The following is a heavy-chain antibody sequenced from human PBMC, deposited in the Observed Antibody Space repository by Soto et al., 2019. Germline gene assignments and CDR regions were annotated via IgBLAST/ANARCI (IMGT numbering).Heavy chain of an antibody. J-gene: IGHJ4*02. CDR2: ISYDGSNK. CDR3: ARAPGRARYDSSGYYYDY. D-gene: IGHD3-22*01. CDR1: GFTFSSYA. Sequence: GGSLRLSCAASGFTFSSYAMHWVRQAPGKGLEWVAVISYDGSNKYYADSVKGRFTISRDNSKNTLYLQMNSLIAEDTAVFYCARAPGRARYDSSGYYYDYWGQGTLVTVSS. V-gene: IGHV3-30*04.